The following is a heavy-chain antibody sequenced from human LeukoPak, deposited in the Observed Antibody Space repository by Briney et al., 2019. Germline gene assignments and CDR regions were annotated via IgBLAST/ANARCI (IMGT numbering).Heavy chain of an antibody. Sequence: GSLRLSCVASGFSFSKYWMHWVRQPPGEGLVWVARIKEDGTYTSYADSVKGRFTISRENARNTVFLQMNSLRAEDTAVYYCARDFDMGITPGDDFDFWGQGTLVTVSS. D-gene: IGHD3-9*01. CDR1: GFSFSKYW. V-gene: IGHV3-74*01. J-gene: IGHJ4*02. CDR3: ARDFDMGITPGDDFDF. CDR2: IKEDGTYT.